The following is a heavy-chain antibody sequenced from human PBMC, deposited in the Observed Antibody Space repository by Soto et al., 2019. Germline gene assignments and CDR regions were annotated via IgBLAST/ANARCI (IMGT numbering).Heavy chain of an antibody. CDR2: YDPEDAKT. D-gene: IGHD1-1*01. J-gene: IGHJ4*02. CDR1: GYTLLELS. V-gene: IGHV1-24*01. CDR3: ASQNCRWREKFDH. Sequence: ASVKVSCKLSGYTLLELSIHWVRQAPGKGLEWMGGYDPEDAKTIYAQKSQGRVIMTEDTSTNTAYLEVRGLRYEDTAVYYCASQNCRWREKFDHWGQGTLVTVSS.